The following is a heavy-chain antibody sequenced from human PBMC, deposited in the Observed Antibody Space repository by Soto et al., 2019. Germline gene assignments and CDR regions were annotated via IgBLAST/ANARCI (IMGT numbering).Heavy chain of an antibody. CDR1: GGTFSSYT. CDR2: IIPILGIA. Sequence: SVKVSCKASGGTFSSYTISWVRQAPGQGLEWMGRIIPILGIANYAQKFQGRVTITADKSTSTAYMGLSSLRSEDTAVYYCARGYCSSTSCHSRFDPWGQGTLVTVSS. D-gene: IGHD2-2*01. CDR3: ARGYCSSTSCHSRFDP. V-gene: IGHV1-69*02. J-gene: IGHJ5*02.